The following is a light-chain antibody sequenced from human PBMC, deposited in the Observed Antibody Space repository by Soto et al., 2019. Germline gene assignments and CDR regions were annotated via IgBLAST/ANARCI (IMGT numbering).Light chain of an antibody. CDR3: QSYDSSWV. Sequence: QSVLTQPLSVSGAPGQRVTISCTGSSSNIGAGYDVHWYQQLPGTAPKLLIYGNSNRPSGVPDRFSGSKSGTSASLAITGLQAEDEADYYCQSYDSSWVFGGGTKLTVL. J-gene: IGLJ3*02. V-gene: IGLV1-40*01. CDR2: GNS. CDR1: SSNIGAGYD.